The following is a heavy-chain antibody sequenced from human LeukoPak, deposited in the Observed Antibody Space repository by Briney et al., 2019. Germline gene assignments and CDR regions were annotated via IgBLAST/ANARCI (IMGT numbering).Heavy chain of an antibody. V-gene: IGHV3-64*01. Sequence: GGSLRLSCAASGFTFSSYAMHWVRQAPGKGLEYVSAISSNGGSTYYANSVKGRFTISRDNSKNTLYLQMGSLRAEDMAVYYCARDLYSDILTGYYAYWGQGTLVTVSS. CDR1: GFTFSSYA. D-gene: IGHD3-9*01. J-gene: IGHJ4*02. CDR3: ARDLYSDILTGYYAY. CDR2: ISSNGGST.